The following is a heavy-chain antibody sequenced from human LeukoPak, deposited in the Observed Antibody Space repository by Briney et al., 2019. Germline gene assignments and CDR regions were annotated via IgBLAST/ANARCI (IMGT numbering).Heavy chain of an antibody. Sequence: SWVRQAPGKGLEWIGYIYYSGSTYYNPSLKSRVTISVDTSKNQFSLKLSSVTAADTAVYYCARSYPSITIFGVVPGAFDIWGQGIMVTVSS. D-gene: IGHD3-3*01. J-gene: IGHJ3*02. CDR2: IYYSGST. CDR3: ARSYPSITIFGVVPGAFDI. V-gene: IGHV4-30-4*08.